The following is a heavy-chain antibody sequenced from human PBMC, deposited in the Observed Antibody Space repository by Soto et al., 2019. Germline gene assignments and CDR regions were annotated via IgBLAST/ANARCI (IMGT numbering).Heavy chain of an antibody. CDR1: IGSFSGYY. Sequence: SETLSLTCGVYIGSFSGYYWSWIRQPPGKGLEWIGEINHNGNTNYNPSLKSRVTISVDTSKNLFYLNLTSVSAADTAVYYCARGPWDYYYYGMDVWDQGATVTVSS. V-gene: IGHV4-34*01. D-gene: IGHD7-27*01. J-gene: IGHJ6*02. CDR3: ARGPWDYYYYGMDV. CDR2: INHNGNT.